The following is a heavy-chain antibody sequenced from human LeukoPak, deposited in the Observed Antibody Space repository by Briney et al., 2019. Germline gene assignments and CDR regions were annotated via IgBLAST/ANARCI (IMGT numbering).Heavy chain of an antibody. Sequence: SETLSLTCIVSGGSISSNNFYWGWIRQPPGKGLEWIGYIYYSGSTNYNPSLKSRVTISVDTSKNQFSLKLSSVTAADTAVYYCARNLYGGNLNYFDYWGQGTLVTVSS. J-gene: IGHJ4*02. D-gene: IGHD4-23*01. CDR1: GGSISSNNFY. CDR3: ARNLYGGNLNYFDY. CDR2: IYYSGST. V-gene: IGHV4-61*05.